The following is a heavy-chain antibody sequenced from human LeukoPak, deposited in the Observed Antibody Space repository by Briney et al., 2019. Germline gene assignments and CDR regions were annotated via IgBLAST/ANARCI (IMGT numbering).Heavy chain of an antibody. J-gene: IGHJ6*02. CDR1: GGSISSYY. D-gene: IGHD2-15*01. V-gene: IGHV4-4*07. CDR3: ARCLGYCSGGSCYSVPHYYGMDV. Sequence: SETLSLTCTVSGGSISSYYWSWIRQPAGKGLEWIGRIYTSGSTNYNPSLKSRVTMSVDTSKNQFSLKLSSVTAADTAMYYCARCLGYCSGGSCYSVPHYYGMDVWGQGTTVTVSS. CDR2: IYTSGST.